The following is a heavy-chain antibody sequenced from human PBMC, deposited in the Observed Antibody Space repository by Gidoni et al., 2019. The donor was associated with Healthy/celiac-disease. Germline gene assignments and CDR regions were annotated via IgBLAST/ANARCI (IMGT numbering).Heavy chain of an antibody. CDR2: IIRIVGTA. D-gene: IGHD1-26*01. J-gene: IGHJ6*02. CDR3: ARELVGATVSMDV. Sequence: QVQLVQSGAEVKKPGSSVKVSCNASGGTVSSYAISWVRQSPGKGLEWMGGIIRIVGTANYAQKFQGRVTITADKSKSTAYMELSSLRSEDTAVYYCARELVGATVSMDVWGQGTTVTVSS. V-gene: IGHV1-69*06. CDR1: GGTVSSYA.